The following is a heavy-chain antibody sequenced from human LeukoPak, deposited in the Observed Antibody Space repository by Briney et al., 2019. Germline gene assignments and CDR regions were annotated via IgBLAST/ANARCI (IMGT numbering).Heavy chain of an antibody. CDR2: IWYDGTYK. J-gene: IGHJ4*02. CDR1: GFTFSTYG. V-gene: IGHV3-33*01. Sequence: GGSLRLSCAASGFTFSTYGMHWVRQAPGKGLEWVAVIWYDGTYKYYADSVKGRFTISRDNSKNTLTLQMDTLRAEDTAVYYCARHSGSYGLDYWGQGTLVIVSS. CDR3: ARHSGSYGLDY. D-gene: IGHD1-26*01.